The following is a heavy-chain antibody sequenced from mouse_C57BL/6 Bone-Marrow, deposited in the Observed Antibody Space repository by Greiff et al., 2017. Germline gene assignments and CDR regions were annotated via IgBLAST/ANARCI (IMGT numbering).Heavy chain of an antibody. CDR3: TSLGFAY. J-gene: IGHJ3*01. CDR2: IDPENGDT. V-gene: IGHV14-4*01. CDR1: GFKIKDDY. Sequence: VQLQQSGAELVRPGASVKLSCTASGFKIKDDYMHWVKQRPEKGLEWIGWIDPENGDTEYAAKFQGKATITADTSANTAYLQLSGLTSEVTSVYFCTSLGFAYWGQGTLVTVSA.